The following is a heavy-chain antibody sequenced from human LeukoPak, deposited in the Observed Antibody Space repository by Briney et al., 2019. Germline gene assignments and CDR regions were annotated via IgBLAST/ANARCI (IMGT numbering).Heavy chain of an antibody. D-gene: IGHD5-18*01. CDR1: GGSISSSSYY. Sequence: SETLSLTCTVSGGSISSSSYYWGWIRQPPGKGLEWIGSIYYSGSTYYNPSLKSRVTISVDTSKNQFSLKLSSVTAADTAVYYCARNRDTANDAFDIWGQGTMVTVSS. V-gene: IGHV4-39*07. CDR3: ARNRDTANDAFDI. J-gene: IGHJ3*02. CDR2: IYYSGST.